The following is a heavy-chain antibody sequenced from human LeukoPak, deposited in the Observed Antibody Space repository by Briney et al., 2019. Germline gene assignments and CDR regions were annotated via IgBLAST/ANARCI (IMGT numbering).Heavy chain of an antibody. V-gene: IGHV3-53*01. J-gene: IGHJ6*02. CDR2: IYSGGST. CDR3: ARDLAWRVAGTDYYYGMDV. D-gene: IGHD6-19*01. CDR1: GFTVSSNY. Sequence: GGSLGLSCAASGFTVSSNYMSWVRQAPGKGLEWVSVIYSGGSTYYADSVKGRFTISRDNSKNTLYLQMNSLRAEDTAVYYCARDLAWRVAGTDYYYGMDVWGQGTTVTVSS.